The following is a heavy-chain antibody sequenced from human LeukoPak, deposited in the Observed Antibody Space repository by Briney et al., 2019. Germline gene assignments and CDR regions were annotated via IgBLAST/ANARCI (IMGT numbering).Heavy chain of an antibody. CDR2: IIPILGIA. Sequence: SVKVSCKASGGTFSSYAISWVRQAPGQGLEWMGRIIPILGIANYAQKFQGRVTITADKSTSTAYMQLSSLRAEDTAVYYCARSNLNSYGSYYFDYWGQGTLVTVSS. V-gene: IGHV1-69*04. D-gene: IGHD5-18*01. CDR3: ARSNLNSYGSYYFDY. CDR1: GGTFSSYA. J-gene: IGHJ4*02.